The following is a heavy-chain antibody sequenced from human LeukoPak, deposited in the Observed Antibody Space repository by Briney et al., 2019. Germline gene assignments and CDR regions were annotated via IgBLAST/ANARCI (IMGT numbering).Heavy chain of an antibody. CDR1: GYRFTAYR. CDR2: IDPNNGDT. CDR3: ARMFDYGDLIPFDY. V-gene: IGHV1-2*02. J-gene: IGHJ4*02. D-gene: IGHD4-17*01. Sequence: ASVKVSCKASGYRFTAYRVHWVRQAPGQGLDWMGYIDPNNGDTKYAQKFQGRVTMARDTSINTAYMEVIRLTSDDTAVYYCARMFDYGDLIPFDYWGQGTLVTVSS.